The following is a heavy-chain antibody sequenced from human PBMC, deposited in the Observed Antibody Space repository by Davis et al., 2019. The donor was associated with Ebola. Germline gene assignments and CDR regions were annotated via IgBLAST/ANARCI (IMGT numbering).Heavy chain of an antibody. Sequence: TWIRQHPGKGLEWVANIKQDGSEKYFVDSVEGRFTISRDNAKNSLYLQMNSLRAEDTAVYYCARDFVPAAIRGTAFDIWGQGTMVTVSS. V-gene: IGHV3-7*01. CDR3: ARDFVPAAIRGTAFDI. CDR2: IKQDGSEK. D-gene: IGHD2-2*01. J-gene: IGHJ3*02.